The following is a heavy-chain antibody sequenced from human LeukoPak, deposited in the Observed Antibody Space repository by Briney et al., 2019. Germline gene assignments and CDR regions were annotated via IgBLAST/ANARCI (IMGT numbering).Heavy chain of an antibody. D-gene: IGHD2-2*01. J-gene: IGHJ3*02. CDR1: GGSISSYY. CDR2: IYTSGST. CDR3: ARLAGYCSSTSCYGAFDI. Sequence: PSETLSLTCTVSGGSISSYYWSWIRQPPGKGLEWIGYIYTSGSTNYNPSLKSRVTISVDTSKNQFSLKLSSVTAADTAMYYCARLAGYCSSTSCYGAFDIWGQGTMVTVSS. V-gene: IGHV4-4*09.